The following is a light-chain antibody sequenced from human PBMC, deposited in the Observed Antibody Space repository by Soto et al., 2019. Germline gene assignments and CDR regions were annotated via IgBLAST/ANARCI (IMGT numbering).Light chain of an antibody. J-gene: IGKJ4*01. V-gene: IGKV2-28*01. CDR2: LGS. CDR1: QSLLYDNGYIY. CDR3: MQTLPTPRS. Sequence: DLVMTQSPLSLPVTPGEPASISCRSSQSLLYDNGYIYLDWYLQKPGRSPQLLTYLGSNRAFGVPYRFSGSVSGTDFTLEISRVEAEDVGLYYGMQTLPTPRSVGGGTKVEIK.